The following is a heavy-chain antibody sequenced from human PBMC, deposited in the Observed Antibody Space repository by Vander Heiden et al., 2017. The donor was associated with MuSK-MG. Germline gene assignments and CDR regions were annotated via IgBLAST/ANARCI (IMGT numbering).Heavy chain of an antibody. CDR2: IYTGDSDT. CDR1: VYSFTSYW. J-gene: IGHJ6*03. D-gene: IGHD6-13*01. V-gene: IGHV5-51*03. CDR3: PRRGLGYSIFGHYYYMDV. Sequence: EVQLVRSGAATKQPGASLKISGQDSVYSFTSYWIGWVGQIPGKGLEWMGIIYTGDSDTRNSPSFQGQVTISSDKSIRTAYLQWSSLKASDPAMYYCPRRGLGYSIFGHYYYMDVWVKGPTVTVSS.